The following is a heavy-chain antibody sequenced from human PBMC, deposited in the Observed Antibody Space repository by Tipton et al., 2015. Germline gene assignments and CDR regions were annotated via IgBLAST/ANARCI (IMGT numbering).Heavy chain of an antibody. Sequence: SLRLSCTASGFTFSSYGMHWVRQAPGKGLEWVAVIWYDGSHKYYADSVKGRLTISRDNSKNTLYLQMNSLRAEDTAVYYCARDKDYGDYGGFDCWGQGTLVTVSS. CDR1: GFTFSSYG. CDR2: IWYDGSHK. V-gene: IGHV3-33*01. J-gene: IGHJ4*02. CDR3: ARDKDYGDYGGFDC. D-gene: IGHD4-17*01.